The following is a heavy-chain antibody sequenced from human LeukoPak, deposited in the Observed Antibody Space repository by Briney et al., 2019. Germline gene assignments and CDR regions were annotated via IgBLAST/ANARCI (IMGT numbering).Heavy chain of an antibody. CDR3: AREGRYGDYVAY. Sequence: GASVKVSCKASGYTFTSYAMHWVRQAPGQRLEWMGWINAGNGNTKYSQKFQGRVTITRDTSASTAYMELSSLRSEDTAVYSCAREGRYGDYVAYWGQGTLVIVSS. V-gene: IGHV1-3*01. D-gene: IGHD4-17*01. CDR2: INAGNGNT. J-gene: IGHJ4*02. CDR1: GYTFTSYA.